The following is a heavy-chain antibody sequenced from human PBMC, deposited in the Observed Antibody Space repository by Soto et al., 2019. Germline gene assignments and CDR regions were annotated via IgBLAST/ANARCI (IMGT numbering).Heavy chain of an antibody. CDR3: ARDGVAAGNINFDY. Sequence: ASVKVSCKASGYTCTNYAMHCVRQSPGQRLEWMGWINGGNGNTKYSPKLQDRVTITRDTSASTAYMELSSLRSEDTALYYCARDGVAAGNINFDYWGQGTLVTVSS. D-gene: IGHD6-25*01. V-gene: IGHV1-3*01. J-gene: IGHJ4*02. CDR2: INGGNGNT. CDR1: GYTCTNYA.